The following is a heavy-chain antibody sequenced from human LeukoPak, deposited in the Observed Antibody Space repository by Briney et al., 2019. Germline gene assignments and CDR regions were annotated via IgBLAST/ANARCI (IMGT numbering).Heavy chain of an antibody. J-gene: IGHJ4*02. D-gene: IGHD4-23*01. CDR1: GGSISSYY. CDR3: ARLDSGGKAFGFDY. Sequence: TSETLSLTCTVSGGSISSYYWSWIRQPPGKGLEWIGYIYYSGSTNYNPSLKSRVTISVDTSKNQFSLKLSSVTAADTAVYYCARLDSGGKAFGFDYWGQGTLVTVSS. CDR2: IYYSGST. V-gene: IGHV4-59*08.